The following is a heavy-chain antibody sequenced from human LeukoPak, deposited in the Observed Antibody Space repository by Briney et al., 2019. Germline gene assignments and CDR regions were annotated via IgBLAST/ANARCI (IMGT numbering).Heavy chain of an antibody. CDR2: MNPNSGNA. Sequence: GASVKVSCKVSGYTLTELSMHWVRQATGQGREWMGWMNPNSGNAGYAQKFQGRVTITTDESTSTAYMELSSLRSEDTAVYYCAREITSMIVVVHDAFDIWGQGTMVTVSS. CDR1: GYTLTELS. D-gene: IGHD3-22*01. CDR3: AREITSMIVVVHDAFDI. V-gene: IGHV1-8*03. J-gene: IGHJ3*02.